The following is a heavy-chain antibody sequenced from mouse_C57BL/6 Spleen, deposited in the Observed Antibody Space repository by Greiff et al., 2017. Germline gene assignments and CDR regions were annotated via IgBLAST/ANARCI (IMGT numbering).Heavy chain of an antibody. CDR2: IRLKSDNYAT. Sequence: EVQVVESGGGLVQPGGSMKLSCVASGFTFSNYWMNWVRQSPEKGLEWVAQIRLKSDNYATHYAESVKGRFTISRDDSKSSVYLQMNNLRAEDTGIYYCTGSYPFAYWGQGTLVTVSA. CDR3: TGSYPFAY. J-gene: IGHJ3*01. CDR1: GFTFSNYW. D-gene: IGHD2-10*01. V-gene: IGHV6-3*01.